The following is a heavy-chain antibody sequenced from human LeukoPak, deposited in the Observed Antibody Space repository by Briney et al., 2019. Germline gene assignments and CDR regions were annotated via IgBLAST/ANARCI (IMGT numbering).Heavy chain of an antibody. CDR2: IKPNTCAT. CDR1: GYTFSDNY. D-gene: IGHD2-21*02. J-gene: IGHJ4*02. V-gene: IGHV1-2*02. CDR3: AREFRVVMTAFLDY. Sequence: ASVKVSCKASGYTFSDNYIHWVRQAPGQGLEWVGWIKPNTCATHYSKRFQGRVTMTRDTSVSTAYMELTSLRSDDTAVYFCAREFRVVMTAFLDYWGQGILVIVSS.